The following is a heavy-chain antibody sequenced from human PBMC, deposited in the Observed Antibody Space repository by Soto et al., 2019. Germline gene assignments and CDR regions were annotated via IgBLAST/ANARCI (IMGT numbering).Heavy chain of an antibody. D-gene: IGHD1-20*01. CDR3: ASGAVPGIIPIFYY. Sequence: EVQLLESGGGLVQPGGSLRLSCAASGFTFSSYAMSWVRQAPGKGLEWVSTISGSGGSTYYADSVKGRFTISRDNSKNALYLQMNSLRAEGTAVYYCASGAVPGIIPIFYYWGQGTLVPVSS. CDR1: GFTFSSYA. J-gene: IGHJ4*02. V-gene: IGHV3-23*01. CDR2: ISGSGGST.